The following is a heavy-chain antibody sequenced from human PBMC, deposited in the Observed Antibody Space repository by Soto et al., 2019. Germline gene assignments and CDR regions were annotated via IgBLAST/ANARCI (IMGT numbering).Heavy chain of an antibody. J-gene: IGHJ4*02. Sequence: SETLSLTCTVSGGSISSYYWSWIRQPPGKGLEWIGYIYYSGSTNYNPSLKSRVTISVDTSKNQFSLKLSSVTAADTAVYYCARGVQPVGLAYYDFWSGYTRYYFDYWGQGTLVTVSS. V-gene: IGHV4-59*01. CDR2: IYYSGST. D-gene: IGHD3-3*01. CDR3: ARGVQPVGLAYYDFWSGYTRYYFDY. CDR1: GGSISSYY.